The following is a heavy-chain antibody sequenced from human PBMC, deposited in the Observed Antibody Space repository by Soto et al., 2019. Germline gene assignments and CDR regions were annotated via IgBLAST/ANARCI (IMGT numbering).Heavy chain of an antibody. V-gene: IGHV3-23*01. CDR1: GFTFSSYA. CDR2: ISGSGGST. J-gene: IGHJ6*02. CDR3: AKDLSGRYYYYYGMDV. Sequence: GGSLRLSCAASGFTFSSYAMSWVRQAPGRGLEWVSAISGSGGSTYYADSVKGRFTISRDNSKNTLYLQMNSLRAEDTAVYYCAKDLSGRYYYYYGMDVWGQGTTVTVSS. D-gene: IGHD5-12*01.